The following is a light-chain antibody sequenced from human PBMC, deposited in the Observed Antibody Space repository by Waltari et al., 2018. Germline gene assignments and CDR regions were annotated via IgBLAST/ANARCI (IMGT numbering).Light chain of an antibody. CDR3: QQSYSVPLT. Sequence: DIQMTQSPSSLSASVGDRVTINCRASQNIRTYLNWYQQKPGKAPKLLIYNAFTLESGVPARVSGSGSGTDFTLTISRLEPEDFAVYYCQQSYSVPLTFGGGTKVEIK. J-gene: IGKJ4*01. CDR2: NAF. CDR1: QNIRTY. V-gene: IGKV1-39*01.